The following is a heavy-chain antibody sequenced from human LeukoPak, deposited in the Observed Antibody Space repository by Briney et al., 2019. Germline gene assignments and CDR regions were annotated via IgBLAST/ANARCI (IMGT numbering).Heavy chain of an antibody. Sequence: PSESLSLTCTVSGGSISSGSYFWSWIRQPAGKGLEWIGRIYNPSLKSRVTISVDTSKNQFSLKLSSVTAADTAVYYCARQSSYYDSSGRIPYAFDIWGQGTMVTVSS. CDR2: IY. CDR1: GGSISSGSYF. J-gene: IGHJ3*02. V-gene: IGHV4-61*02. CDR3: ARQSSYYDSSGRIPYAFDI. D-gene: IGHD3-22*01.